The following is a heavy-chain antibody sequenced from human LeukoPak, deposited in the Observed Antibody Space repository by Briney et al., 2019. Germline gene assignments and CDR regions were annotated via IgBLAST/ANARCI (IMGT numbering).Heavy chain of an antibody. CDR1: GFTFSSYA. V-gene: IGHV3-23*01. CDR2: ISGSGGNT. Sequence: PGGSLRLSCAASGFTFSSYAMSWVRQAPGEGLEWVSAISGSGGNTYYADSVKGRFTISRDNSKNTLFLLLSSLRVEDTAVYYCAKTVSGSYSYQGGDYWGQGTLVTVSS. CDR3: AKTVSGSYSYQGGDY. J-gene: IGHJ4*02. D-gene: IGHD3-16*02.